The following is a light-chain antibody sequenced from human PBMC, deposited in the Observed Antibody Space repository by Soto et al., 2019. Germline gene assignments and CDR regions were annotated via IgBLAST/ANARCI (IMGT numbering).Light chain of an antibody. CDR1: QSVSSN. V-gene: IGKV3-15*01. CDR3: QQYNNWPGWA. Sequence: EIVMTQSPATLSVSPGERVTLSCRASQSVSSNLAWYQQKPGQAPRLLIYGASTRATGIPAGFSGSGSGTEFTLTISSLQSEDFAVYYCQQYNNWPGWAFGQGTKVEIK. CDR2: GAS. J-gene: IGKJ1*01.